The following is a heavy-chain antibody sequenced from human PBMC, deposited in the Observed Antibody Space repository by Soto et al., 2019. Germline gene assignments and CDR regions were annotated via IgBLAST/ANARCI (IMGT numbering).Heavy chain of an antibody. Sequence: QVQLVQSGAEVKKPGSSVKVSCKASGGTFSSYAITWVRQAPGQGLEWMGGIIPIFGTANYAQKFQGRVTITADESTSTAYMELSSLGSEDTAVYYCARGPDYGDYATYFDYWGQGTLVTVSS. D-gene: IGHD4-17*01. V-gene: IGHV1-69*01. J-gene: IGHJ4*02. CDR3: ARGPDYGDYATYFDY. CDR1: GGTFSSYA. CDR2: IIPIFGTA.